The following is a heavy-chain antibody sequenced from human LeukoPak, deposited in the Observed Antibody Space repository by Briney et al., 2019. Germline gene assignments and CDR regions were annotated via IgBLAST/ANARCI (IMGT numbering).Heavy chain of an antibody. J-gene: IGHJ4*02. CDR1: GFTFSSYA. CDR2: ISGSGGST. CDR3: ARDLDSSPNYFDY. V-gene: IGHV3-23*01. D-gene: IGHD6-13*01. Sequence: GGSLRLSSAASGFTFSSYAMSWVRQAPGKGLEWVSAISGSGGSTYYADSVKGRFTISRDNAKNSLYLQMNSLRAEDTAVYYCARDLDSSPNYFDYWGQGTLVTVSS.